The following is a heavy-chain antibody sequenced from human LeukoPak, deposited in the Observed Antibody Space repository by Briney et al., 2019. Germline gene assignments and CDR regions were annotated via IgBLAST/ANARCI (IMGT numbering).Heavy chain of an antibody. V-gene: IGHV4-59*01. J-gene: IGHJ6*02. CDR2: IYYSGST. CDR3: ARVGGTNYYYYGMDV. D-gene: IGHD1-26*01. Sequence: PSETLSLTCTVSGGSISNYYWSWIRQPPGKGLEWIGYIYYSGSTNYNPSLKSRVTISVDTSKNQFSLKLSSVTAADTAVYYCARVGGTNYYYYGMDVWGQGTTVTVSS. CDR1: GGSISNYY.